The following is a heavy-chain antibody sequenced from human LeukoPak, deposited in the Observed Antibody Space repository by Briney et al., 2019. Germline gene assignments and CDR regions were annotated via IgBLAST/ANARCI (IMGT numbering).Heavy chain of an antibody. Sequence: GGSLRLSCAASGFTFSSYWMSWVRQAPGKGLECVSGINWNGGSTGYADSVKGRFTISRDNAKNSLYLQMNSLRAEDMALYYCARFMIGEYYFDYWGQGTLVTVSS. D-gene: IGHD3-10*02. CDR3: ARFMIGEYYFDY. CDR1: GFTFSSYW. J-gene: IGHJ4*02. V-gene: IGHV3-20*04. CDR2: INWNGGST.